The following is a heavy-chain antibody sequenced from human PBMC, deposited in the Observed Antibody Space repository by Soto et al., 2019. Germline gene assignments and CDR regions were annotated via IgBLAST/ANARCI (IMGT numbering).Heavy chain of an antibody. CDR2: IYYSGST. V-gene: IGHV4-31*03. CDR3: ASLHYYYYAMDV. CDR1: GGSISSGGYY. Sequence: PSETLSLTCTVSGGSISSGGYYWSWIRQHPGKGLEWIGYIYYSGSTYYNPSLKSRVTISVDTSKNQFSLKLSSVTAADTAVYYLASLHYYYYAMDVWGQGTTVTVSS. J-gene: IGHJ6*02.